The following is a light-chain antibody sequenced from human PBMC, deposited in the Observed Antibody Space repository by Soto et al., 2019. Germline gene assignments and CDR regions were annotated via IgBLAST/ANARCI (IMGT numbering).Light chain of an antibody. Sequence: QSVLTPPASVSGSPGQSINISCTGTSNDVGGYNYVSWYQQHPGKAPKLMIYDVSNRPSGVSNRFSGSKSGNTASLTISGLQAEDVADYYCSSYTSSSTYVFGTGTKVTVL. CDR3: SSYTSSSTYV. CDR1: SNDVGGYNY. CDR2: DVS. J-gene: IGLJ1*01. V-gene: IGLV2-14*01.